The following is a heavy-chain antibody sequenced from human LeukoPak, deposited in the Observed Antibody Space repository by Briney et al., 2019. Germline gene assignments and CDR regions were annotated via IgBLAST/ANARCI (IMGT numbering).Heavy chain of an antibody. Sequence: PGGSLRLSCAASGFTFSSYGMSWVRQTPGKGLEWVSGTSGSGGSTYYADSVKGRFTISRDNSKNTLYLQMNSLRAEDSAVYYCAKELYHHGLFDWLFDYWGQGTLVTVSS. CDR2: TSGSGGST. D-gene: IGHD3-9*01. CDR1: GFTFSSYG. V-gene: IGHV3-23*01. CDR3: AKELYHHGLFDWLFDY. J-gene: IGHJ4*02.